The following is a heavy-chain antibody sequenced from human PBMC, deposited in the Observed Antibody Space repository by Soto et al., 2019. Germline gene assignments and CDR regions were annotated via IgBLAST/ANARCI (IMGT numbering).Heavy chain of an antibody. J-gene: IGHJ6*02. CDR3: ARSTTVTTWNYYYGMDV. CDR2: IYYSGST. D-gene: IGHD4-17*01. CDR1: GGSISSGDYY. Sequence: QVQLQESGPGLVEPSQTLSLTCTVSGGSISSGDYYWSWIRQPPGKGLEWIGYIYYSGSTYYNPSLKSRVTISVDTSKNQFSLKLSSVTAADTAVYYCARSTTVTTWNYYYGMDVWGQGTTVTVSS. V-gene: IGHV4-30-4*01.